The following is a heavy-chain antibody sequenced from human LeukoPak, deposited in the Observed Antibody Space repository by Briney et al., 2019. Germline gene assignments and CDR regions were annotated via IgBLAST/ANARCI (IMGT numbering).Heavy chain of an antibody. CDR3: AHGGGGSYSSTPIFDY. CDR2: MNPNSGNT. Sequence: ASVKVSCKASGYTFTSYDINWVRQATGQGLEWMGWMNPNSGNTGYAQKFQGRVTITADKSTSTAYMELSSLRSEDTAVYYCAHGGGGSYSSTPIFDYWGQGTLVTVSS. V-gene: IGHV1-8*01. CDR1: GYTFTSYD. D-gene: IGHD1-26*01. J-gene: IGHJ4*02.